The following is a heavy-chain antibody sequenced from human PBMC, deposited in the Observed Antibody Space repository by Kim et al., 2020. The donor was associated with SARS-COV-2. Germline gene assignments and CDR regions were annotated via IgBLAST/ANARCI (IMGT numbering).Heavy chain of an antibody. CDR3: AKDITMIVEVFDAFDI. D-gene: IGHD3-22*01. J-gene: IGHJ3*02. CDR1: GFTFDDYA. V-gene: IGHV3-9*01. Sequence: GGSLRLSCAASGFTFDDYAMHWVRQAPGKGLEWVSGISWNSGSIGYADSVKGRFTISRDNAKNSLYLQMNSLRAEDTALYYCAKDITMIVEVFDAFDIWGQGTMVTVSS. CDR2: ISWNSGSI.